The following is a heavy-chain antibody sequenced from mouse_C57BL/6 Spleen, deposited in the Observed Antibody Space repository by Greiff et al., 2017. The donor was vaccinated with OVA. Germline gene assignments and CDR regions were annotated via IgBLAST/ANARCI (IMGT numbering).Heavy chain of an antibody. Sequence: EVKLEESGPELVKPGASVKMSCKASGYTFTDYNMHWVKQSHGKSLEWIGYINPNNGGTSYNQKFKGKATLTVNKSSSTAYMELRSLTSEDSAVYYCARDGQGAMDYWGQGTSVTVSS. V-gene: IGHV1-22*01. D-gene: IGHD2-3*01. CDR1: GYTFTDYN. CDR2: INPNNGGT. J-gene: IGHJ4*01. CDR3: ARDGQGAMDY.